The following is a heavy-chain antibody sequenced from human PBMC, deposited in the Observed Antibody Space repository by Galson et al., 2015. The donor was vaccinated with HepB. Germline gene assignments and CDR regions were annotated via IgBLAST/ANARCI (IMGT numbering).Heavy chain of an antibody. CDR2: IGHDGTYQ. Sequence: SLRLSCAASGFYFGVYGMHWLRQAPGKGPEWVAVIGHDGTYQKYGDSVKGRFTISRDNSENTLFLQMNSLRGEDTAADYCARDLGAGKYFDHWGQGILVTVSS. V-gene: IGHV3-33*01. CDR1: GFYFGVYG. CDR3: ARDLGAGKYFDH. D-gene: IGHD3-10*01. J-gene: IGHJ4*02.